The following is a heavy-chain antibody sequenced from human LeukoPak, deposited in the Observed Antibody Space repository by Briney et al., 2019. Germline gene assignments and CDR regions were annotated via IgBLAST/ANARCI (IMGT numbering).Heavy chain of an antibody. CDR3: ARSPLGTIAAASNQGY. CDR2: ISSSSSYI. Sequence: PGGSLRLSCAASGFTFSSYSMNWVRQAPGKGLEWVSSISSSSSYIYYADSVKGRFTISRDNAKNSLYLQMNSLRAEDTAVYYCARSPLGTIAAASNQGYWGQGTLVTVSS. J-gene: IGHJ4*02. CDR1: GFTFSSYS. D-gene: IGHD6-13*01. V-gene: IGHV3-21*01.